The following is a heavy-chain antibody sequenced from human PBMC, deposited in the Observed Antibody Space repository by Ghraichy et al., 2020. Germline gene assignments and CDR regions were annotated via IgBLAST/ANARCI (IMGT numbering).Heavy chain of an antibody. D-gene: IGHD1-26*01. CDR1: GFTFSSYN. V-gene: IGHV3-48*02. Sequence: GESLNISCAASGFTFSSYNMNWVRQAPGKGLEWVSYISSSSNTIYYADSVKGRFTISRDNAKNSLYLQMNSLRDEDTAVYYCTRDRLEEWQLLRYAFDNWGQGTMVTVSS. CDR3: TRDRLEEWQLLRYAFDN. J-gene: IGHJ3*02. CDR2: ISSSSNTI.